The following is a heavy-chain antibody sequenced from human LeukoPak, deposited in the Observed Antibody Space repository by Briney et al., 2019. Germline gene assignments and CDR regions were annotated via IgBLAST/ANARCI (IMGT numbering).Heavy chain of an antibody. V-gene: IGHV4-59*11. J-gene: IGHJ3*02. D-gene: IGHD4-17*01. CDR3: ARDLVTVTKGFDI. CDR2: ISYIGTT. Sequence: PSETLSLTCAVSGDSFSSHYWTWIRQPPGRGLEWIGYISYIGTTNYNPSLKSRVTISIDTSKNQFSLKLSSVTTADTAVDYYARDLVTVTKGFDIWGLGTMVSVSS. CDR1: GDSFSSHY.